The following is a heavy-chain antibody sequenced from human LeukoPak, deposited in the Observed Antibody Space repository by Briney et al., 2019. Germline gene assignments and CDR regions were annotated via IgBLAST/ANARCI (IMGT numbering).Heavy chain of an antibody. V-gene: IGHV1-2*02. D-gene: IGHD6-19*01. Sequence: ASVKVSCKASGYTFTGYYMHWVRQAPGQGLEWMGWINPNSGGTSYAQKFQGRATMTRDTSTSTAYMELSSLRSDDTAVYYCAREIIAVAGTKHGLRCDPWGQGTLVTVSS. J-gene: IGHJ5*02. CDR3: AREIIAVAGTKHGLRCDP. CDR1: GYTFTGYY. CDR2: INPNSGGT.